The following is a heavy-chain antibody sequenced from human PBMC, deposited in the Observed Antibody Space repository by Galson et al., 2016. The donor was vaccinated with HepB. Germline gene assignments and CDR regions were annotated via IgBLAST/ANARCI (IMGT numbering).Heavy chain of an antibody. V-gene: IGHV3-23*01. Sequence: SLRLSCAASGFTFRSYAMSWVQAPGKGLEWVSGIRGSGGSTYYADSVKGRFTISRDNSMNALYLQMNSLRAEDTAVYYCAKDGIYGSAHPHYFHYWGQGTLVTVSS. CDR3: AKDGIYGSAHPHYFHY. CDR1: GFTFRSYA. D-gene: IGHD3-10*01. CDR2: IRGSGGST. J-gene: IGHJ4*02.